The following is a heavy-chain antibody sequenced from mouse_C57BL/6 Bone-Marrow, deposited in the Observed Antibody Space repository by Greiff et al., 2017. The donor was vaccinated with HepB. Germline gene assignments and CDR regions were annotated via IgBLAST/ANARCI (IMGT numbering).Heavy chain of an antibody. CDR2: ISYDGSN. Sequence: EVKLMESGPGLVKPSQSLSLTCSVTGYSITSGYYWNWIRQFPGNKLEWMGYISYDGSNNYNPSLKNRISLTRDTSKNQFFLKLNSVTTEDTATYYCARGPPFYYGDAMDYWGQGTSVTVSS. CDR1: GYSITSGYY. J-gene: IGHJ4*01. CDR3: ARGPPFYYGDAMDY. D-gene: IGHD1-1*01. V-gene: IGHV3-6*01.